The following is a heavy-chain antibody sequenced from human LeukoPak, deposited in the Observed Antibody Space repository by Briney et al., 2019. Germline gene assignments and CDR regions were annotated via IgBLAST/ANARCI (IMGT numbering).Heavy chain of an antibody. CDR3: ARVEKAVNGILDS. J-gene: IGHJ4*02. Sequence: SETLSLTCTVSGDSISKYFWSWIRQSPGKGLEWIGYMYNGGSTIYNPSLKSRVTISTDTSKNQFSLRLDSVTAADTAVYYCARVEKAVNGILDSWGQGTHVTVSS. CDR1: GDSISKYF. D-gene: IGHD4-11*01. V-gene: IGHV4-59*01. CDR2: MYNGGST.